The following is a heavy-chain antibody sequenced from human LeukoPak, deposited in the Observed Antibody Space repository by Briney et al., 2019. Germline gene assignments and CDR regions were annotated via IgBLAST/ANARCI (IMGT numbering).Heavy chain of an antibody. Sequence: ASVKVSCKASGYTFTSYYMHWVRQAPGQGLEWMGIINPCGGSTSYAQKFQGRVTMTRDTSTSTVYMELSSLRSEDTAAYYCARVKTRIAAAGTDWFDPWGQGTLVTVSS. D-gene: IGHD6-13*01. J-gene: IGHJ5*02. V-gene: IGHV1-46*03. CDR3: ARVKTRIAAAGTDWFDP. CDR2: INPCGGST. CDR1: GYTFTSYY.